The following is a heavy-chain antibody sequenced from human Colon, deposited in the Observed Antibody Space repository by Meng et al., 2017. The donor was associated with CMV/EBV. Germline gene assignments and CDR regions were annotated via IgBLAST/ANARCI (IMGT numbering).Heavy chain of an antibody. CDR2: VNHSEGT. D-gene: IGHD2-8*02. Sequence: SETLSLTCAVYGGSFSGYYWTWLRQPPGTGLQWIGEVNHSEGTNYNPSLKSVVTVSFDTSKNQFSLRLSSVTAADTAVYYCAKYDYTGGYGHYGIDVWGQGTSVTVSS. J-gene: IGHJ6*02. CDR1: GGSFSGYY. V-gene: IGHV4-34*01. CDR3: AKYDYTGGYGHYGIDV.